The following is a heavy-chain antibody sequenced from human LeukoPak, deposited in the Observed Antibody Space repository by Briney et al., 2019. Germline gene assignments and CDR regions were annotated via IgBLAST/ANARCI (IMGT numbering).Heavy chain of an antibody. CDR1: GFTFSSCA. V-gene: IGHV3-23*01. CDR2: ISGSGATT. J-gene: IGHJ4*02. Sequence: PGGSLRLSCAASGFTFSSCAMTWVRQAPGKGLEWVSSISGSGATTYYADSVKGRFTTSRDNSNNTVYLQMNSLRAEDTAVYYCANYQSPVGASDPCDYWGQGMQVGVSS. D-gene: IGHD1-26*01. CDR3: ANYQSPVGASDPCDY.